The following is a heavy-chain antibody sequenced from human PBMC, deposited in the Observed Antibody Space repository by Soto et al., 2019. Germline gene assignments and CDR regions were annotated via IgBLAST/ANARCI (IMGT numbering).Heavy chain of an antibody. D-gene: IGHD5-18*01. J-gene: IGHJ6*02. Sequence: EVQLVETGGGLIQPGGSLSLSCAASGLAVTSNYMSWVRQAPGKGLEWVSIVYGSGTTYYADSVKGRFTFSRDKSKNTISLQMRNLRAEDTAVYYCARVDTYDYYYSMDVWGQGTTVTVSS. CDR1: GLAVTSNY. CDR3: ARVDTYDYYYSMDV. V-gene: IGHV3-53*02. CDR2: VYGSGTT.